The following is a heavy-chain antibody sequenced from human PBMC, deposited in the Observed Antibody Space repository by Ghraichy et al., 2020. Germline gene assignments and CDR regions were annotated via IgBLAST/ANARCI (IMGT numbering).Heavy chain of an antibody. D-gene: IGHD6-19*01. CDR2: IWYDGSNK. CDR3: ARGLIAVAGGDY. J-gene: IGHJ4*02. V-gene: IGHV3-33*01. Sequence: GGSLRLSCAASGFTFSSYGMHWVRQAPGKGLEWVAVIWYDGSNKYYADSVKGRFTISRDNSKNTLYLQMNSLRAEDTAVYYCARGLIAVAGGDYWGQGTLVTVSS. CDR1: GFTFSSYG.